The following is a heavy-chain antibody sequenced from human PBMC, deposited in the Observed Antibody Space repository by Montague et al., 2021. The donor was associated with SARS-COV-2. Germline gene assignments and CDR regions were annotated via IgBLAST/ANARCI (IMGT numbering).Heavy chain of an antibody. Sequence: SETLSLTCTVSGGSISSSSYYWGWIRQPPGKGLEWIGSVYYSGSTYYNPSLKSRVTISVDTSKNQFSLKLSSVTAADTAVYYCARDPEETYSSSWHYYYGMDDWGQGTTVTVSS. J-gene: IGHJ6*02. D-gene: IGHD6-13*01. V-gene: IGHV4-39*07. CDR1: GGSISSSSYY. CDR2: VYYSGST. CDR3: ARDPEETYSSSWHYYYGMDD.